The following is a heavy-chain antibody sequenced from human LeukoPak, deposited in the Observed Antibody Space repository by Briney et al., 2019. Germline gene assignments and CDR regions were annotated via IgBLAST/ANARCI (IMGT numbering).Heavy chain of an antibody. CDR3: ATNWNRGAVDY. V-gene: IGHV3-7*01. CDR1: GFTFNSYW. J-gene: IGHJ4*02. Sequence: GGSLRLSCAASGFTFNSYWMSWVRQAPGKGLEWVANIKQDGSEKYYVDSVKGRFTISRDNAKNSLYLQMNSLRAEDTAVYYCATNWNRGAVDYWGQGTLVTVSS. D-gene: IGHD1/OR15-1a*01. CDR2: IKQDGSEK.